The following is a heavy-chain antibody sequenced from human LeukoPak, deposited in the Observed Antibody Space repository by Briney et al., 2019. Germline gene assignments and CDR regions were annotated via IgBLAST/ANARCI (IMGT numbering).Heavy chain of an antibody. J-gene: IGHJ4*02. CDR1: GFTFSHYA. D-gene: IGHD3-3*01. V-gene: IGHV3-30*01. CDR3: ERGPISIFLGHLDY. CDR2: ISYCGSSK. Sequence: RGSLRLSCATPGFTFSHYAIHRVRQALCKGLESVAVISYCGSSKYLADSVQGRFKISRDNSKSPLYLQMNSLRDEDTAVYFCERGPISIFLGHLDYWGQGTLVTVSS.